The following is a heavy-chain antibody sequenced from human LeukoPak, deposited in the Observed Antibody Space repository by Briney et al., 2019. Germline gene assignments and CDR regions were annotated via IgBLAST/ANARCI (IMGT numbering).Heavy chain of an antibody. D-gene: IGHD6-6*01. CDR1: GGTFSSYA. V-gene: IGHV1-69*04. J-gene: IGHJ4*02. CDR2: IIPILGIA. Sequence: SVKVSCKASGGTFSSYAISWVRQAPGQGLEWMGRIIPILGIANYAQKLQGRVTITADKSTSTAYMELSSLRSEDTAVYYCARSGAARPHDYWGQGTLVTVSS. CDR3: ARSGAARPHDY.